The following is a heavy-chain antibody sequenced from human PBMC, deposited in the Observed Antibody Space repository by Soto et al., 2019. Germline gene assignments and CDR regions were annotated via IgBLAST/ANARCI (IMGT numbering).Heavy chain of an antibody. CDR1: GFTFSNYV. J-gene: IGHJ4*02. V-gene: IGHV3-23*01. CDR2: ISNSGGGT. D-gene: IGHD1-26*01. Sequence: EVPLLESGGGLVQPGGSLRISCAASGFTFSNYVMSWVRQAPGKGLEWVSSISNSGGGTYYADSVRGRFTISRDNSTNTLYLQINSLRAEDTAVYYCAKEDVGGYYYSGLWGRGTLVTVSS. CDR3: AKEDVGGYYYSGL.